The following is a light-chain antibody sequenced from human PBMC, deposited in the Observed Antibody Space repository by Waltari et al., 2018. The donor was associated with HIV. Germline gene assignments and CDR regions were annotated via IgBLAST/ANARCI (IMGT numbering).Light chain of an antibody. CDR2: ADD. Sequence: NFMLTQPHSVSESPGKTVTISCTRTGGSITSNYVQWYQRRPGGSPTTVIYADDQRPSGVPGRFSGSIDSSSNSASLTISGLKPEDEAEYYCQSSDRNNQVFGGGTKLTVL. CDR3: QSSDRNNQV. CDR1: GGSITSNY. J-gene: IGLJ3*02. V-gene: IGLV6-57*01.